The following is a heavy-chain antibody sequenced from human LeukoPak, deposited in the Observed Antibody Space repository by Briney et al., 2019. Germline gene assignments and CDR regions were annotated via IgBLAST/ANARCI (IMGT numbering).Heavy chain of an antibody. D-gene: IGHD2-15*01. J-gene: IGHJ1*01. CDR1: GGTFSSYA. CDR3: AMLGYCSGGSCYQPAEYFQH. V-gene: IGHV1-69*01. Sequence: SVNVSCKASGGTFSSYAISWVRQAPGQGLEWMGGIIPIFGTANYAQKFQGRVTITADESTSTAYMELSSLRSEDTAVYYCAMLGYCSGGSCYQPAEYFQHWGQGTLVTVSS. CDR2: IIPIFGTA.